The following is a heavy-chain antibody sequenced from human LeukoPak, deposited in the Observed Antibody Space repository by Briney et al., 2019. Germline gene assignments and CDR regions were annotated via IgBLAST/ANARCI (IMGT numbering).Heavy chain of an antibody. Sequence: GGSLRLSCAASGFFFSNYAMSWVRQAPGKGLEWVSCISGSGGNTYYADSVKGRFTISRDSSKNTLYLQMNSLRAEDTAVYYCAKVESMIRSIRRGMDVWGQGTTVTVSS. CDR2: ISGSGGNT. CDR3: AKVESMIRSIRRGMDV. D-gene: IGHD3-10*01. J-gene: IGHJ6*02. V-gene: IGHV3-23*01. CDR1: GFFFSNYA.